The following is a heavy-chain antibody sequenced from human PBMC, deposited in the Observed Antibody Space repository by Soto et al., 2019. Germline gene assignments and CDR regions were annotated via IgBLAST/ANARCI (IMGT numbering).Heavy chain of an antibody. V-gene: IGHV3-33*01. Sequence: GGSLRLSCAASGFTFSSYGMHWVRQAPGKGLEWVAVIWYDGSNKYYADSVKGRFTISRDNSKNTLYLQMNSLRAEDTAVYYCASTYSSGWNGMDVWGQGTTVTVYS. J-gene: IGHJ6*02. D-gene: IGHD6-19*01. CDR2: IWYDGSNK. CDR1: GFTFSSYG. CDR3: ASTYSSGWNGMDV.